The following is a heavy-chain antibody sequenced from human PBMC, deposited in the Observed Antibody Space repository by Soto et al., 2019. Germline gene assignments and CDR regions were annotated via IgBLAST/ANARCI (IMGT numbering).Heavy chain of an antibody. CDR3: AREKRANGYFDS. J-gene: IGHJ4*02. D-gene: IGHD6-25*01. CDR2: IKQDEREK. Sequence: EVKLVESGGGLVQPGGSLRLSCAASGFAFSSYYMSWVRQAPGKGLEWVANIKQDEREKYYLDSVKGRFTISRDDAKNSLYLQMNSLRVDDTAVYFCAREKRANGYFDSWGQGTLVTVSS. CDR1: GFAFSSYY. V-gene: IGHV3-7*01.